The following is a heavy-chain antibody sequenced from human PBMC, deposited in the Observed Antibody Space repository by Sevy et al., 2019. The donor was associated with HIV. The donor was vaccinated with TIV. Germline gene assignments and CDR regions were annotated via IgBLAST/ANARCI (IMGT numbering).Heavy chain of an antibody. CDR1: GFKFGDYA. D-gene: IGHD3-16*01. V-gene: IGHV3-49*03. Sequence: GVSLRLSCTASGFKFGDYAMSWLRQAPGKGLEWVGFIRSQTFGGTTEYAASVKDRFAISRDDSRSIAYLQMDSLTTEDTAIYFCTRVRGTISPYYYFGMDVWGQGTTVTVSS. J-gene: IGHJ6*02. CDR2: IRSQTFGGTT. CDR3: TRVRGTISPYYYFGMDV.